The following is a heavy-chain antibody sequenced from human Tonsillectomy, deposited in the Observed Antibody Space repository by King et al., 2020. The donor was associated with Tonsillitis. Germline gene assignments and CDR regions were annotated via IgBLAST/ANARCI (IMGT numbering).Heavy chain of an antibody. V-gene: IGHV2-26*01. J-gene: IGHJ4*02. D-gene: IGHD3-22*01. CDR2: IFSNDEK. CDR1: GFSLTNGRMG. Sequence: TLKESGPVLVKPTETLTLTCTVSGFSLTNGRMGVSWIRQPPGKALEWLAHIFSNDEKSYSTSLKSRLTLSKDTSKSQVVLTMTNMDPVDTATYYCARIITEHYYETSALVGFDFWGQGTPVTVSS. CDR3: ARIITEHYYETSALVGFDF.